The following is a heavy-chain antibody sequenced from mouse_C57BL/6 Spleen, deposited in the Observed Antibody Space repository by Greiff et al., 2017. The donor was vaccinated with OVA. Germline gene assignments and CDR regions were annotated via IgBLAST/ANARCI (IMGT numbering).Heavy chain of an antibody. Sequence: VQLQQSGPELVKPGASVKISCKASGYTFTDYYMNWVKQSHGKSLEWIGDINPNNGGTSYNQKFKGKATLTVDKSSSTAYMELRSLTSEDSAVYYCASAYYSNPPLAYWGQGTLVTVSA. CDR3: ASAYYSNPPLAY. J-gene: IGHJ3*01. CDR1: GYTFTDYY. CDR2: INPNNGGT. D-gene: IGHD2-5*01. V-gene: IGHV1-26*01.